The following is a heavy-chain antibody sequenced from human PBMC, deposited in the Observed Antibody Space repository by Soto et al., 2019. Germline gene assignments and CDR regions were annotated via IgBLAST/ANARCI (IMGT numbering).Heavy chain of an antibody. D-gene: IGHD2-8*01. CDR3: ARGYCTNGVCYRDDAFDI. J-gene: IGHJ3*02. CDR2: INPNSGGT. Sequence: GASVKVSCKASGYTFTGYYMHWVRQAPGQGLEWMGWINPNSGGTNYAQKFQGWVTMTRDTSISTAYMGLSRLRSDDTAVYYCARGYCTNGVCYRDDAFDIWGQGTMVTVSS. CDR1: GYTFTGYY. V-gene: IGHV1-2*04.